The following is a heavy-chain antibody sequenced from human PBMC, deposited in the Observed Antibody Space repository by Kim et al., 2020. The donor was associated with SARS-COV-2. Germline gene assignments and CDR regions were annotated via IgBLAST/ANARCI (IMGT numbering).Heavy chain of an antibody. V-gene: IGHV4-39*01. D-gene: IGHD1-26*01. CDR2: IYYSGST. CDR3: ARLRGATTEDY. Sequence: SETLSLTCTVSGGSIGSSSYYWGWIRQPPGKGLEWIGSIYYSGSTYYNPSLKSRVTISVDTSKNQFSLKLSSVTAADTAVYYCARLRGATTEDYWGQGTLVTVSS. J-gene: IGHJ4*02. CDR1: GGSIGSSSYY.